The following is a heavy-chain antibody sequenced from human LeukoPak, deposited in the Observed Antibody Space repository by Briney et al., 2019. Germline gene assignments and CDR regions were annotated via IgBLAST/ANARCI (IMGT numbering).Heavy chain of an antibody. D-gene: IGHD2-2*01. Sequence: GASVNVSRKASGYTFTSYGISWVRQAPGQGLEWMGWISAYNGNTNYAQKLQGRVTMTTDTSTSTAYMELRSLRSDDTAVYYCARGGESGYCSSTSCYGRWFDPWGQGTLVTVSS. CDR2: ISAYNGNT. CDR3: ARGGESGYCSSTSCYGRWFDP. J-gene: IGHJ5*02. CDR1: GYTFTSYG. V-gene: IGHV1-18*01.